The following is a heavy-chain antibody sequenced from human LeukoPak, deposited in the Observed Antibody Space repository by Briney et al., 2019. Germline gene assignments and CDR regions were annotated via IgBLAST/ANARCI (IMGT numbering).Heavy chain of an antibody. V-gene: IGHV1-46*01. D-gene: IGHD6-6*01. CDR1: GYTFTSYY. CDR2: INPSGGST. CDR3: ASTPRTGVAARPEGWLDP. Sequence: ASVKVSCKASGYTFTSYYMHWVRQAPGQGLEWMGIINPSGGSTSYAQKFQGRVTITTDESTSTAYMELSSLRSEDTAVYYCASTPRTGVAARPEGWLDPWGQGTLVTVSS. J-gene: IGHJ5*02.